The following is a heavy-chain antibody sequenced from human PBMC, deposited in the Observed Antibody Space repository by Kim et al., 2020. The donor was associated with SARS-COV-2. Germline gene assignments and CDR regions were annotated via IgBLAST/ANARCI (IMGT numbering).Heavy chain of an antibody. J-gene: IGHJ5*02. CDR2: INSDGRTI. V-gene: IGHV3-74*03. CDR1: GFTFSSYW. Sequence: GGSLRLSCAASGFTFSSYWMHWVRQAPGKGLVWVSRINSDGRTITYADSVKGRFTISRDNAKSTLYMQMNSLRVDDTAVYYCARGGWSGYYSGPWGQGTLVTVSS. D-gene: IGHD3-3*01. CDR3: ARGGWSGYYSGP.